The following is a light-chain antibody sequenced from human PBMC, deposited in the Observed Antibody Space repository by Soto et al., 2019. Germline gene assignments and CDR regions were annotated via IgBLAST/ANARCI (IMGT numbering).Light chain of an antibody. Sequence: DIPMTQSPSTLSASVGDRVSITCRTSQSIKSRLAWYQQKPGKAPKLLIYMASSLQSGVPSRFSGSGSGTEFTLTISSLQPYDFATYFCQEYDGHCTFGQGTKLEMK. J-gene: IGKJ2*02. V-gene: IGKV1-5*03. CDR2: MAS. CDR3: QEYDGHCT. CDR1: QSIKSR.